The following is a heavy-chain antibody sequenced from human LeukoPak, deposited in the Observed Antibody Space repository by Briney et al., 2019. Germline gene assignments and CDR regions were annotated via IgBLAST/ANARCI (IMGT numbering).Heavy chain of an antibody. Sequence: ASVKVSCKASGYTLTGYYMHWVRQAPGQGLEWMGRINPNSGGTNYAQKFQGRVTMTRDTYIRTAYMELSRLRSDDTAVYYCARDQIMITFGGVIDDYWGQGTLVTVSS. D-gene: IGHD3-16*02. V-gene: IGHV1-2*06. CDR1: GYTLTGYY. J-gene: IGHJ4*02. CDR2: INPNSGGT. CDR3: ARDQIMITFGGVIDDY.